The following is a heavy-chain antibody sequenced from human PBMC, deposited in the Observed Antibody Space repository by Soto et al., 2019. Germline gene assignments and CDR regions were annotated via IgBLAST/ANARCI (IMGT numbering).Heavy chain of an antibody. CDR1: GYTFTSYG. J-gene: IGHJ4*02. D-gene: IGHD3-22*01. Sequence: QVQLVQSGAEVKKPGASVKVSCKASGYTFTSYGFIWVRQAPGQGLEWMGWISAYNDNTNYGQKFQGRVTMTTDTSTSTAYMELRSLRSDDTAVYYCARDQRYYYDSSGFYRWDHWGQGTLVTVSS. CDR2: ISAYNDNT. V-gene: IGHV1-18*01. CDR3: ARDQRYYYDSSGFYRWDH.